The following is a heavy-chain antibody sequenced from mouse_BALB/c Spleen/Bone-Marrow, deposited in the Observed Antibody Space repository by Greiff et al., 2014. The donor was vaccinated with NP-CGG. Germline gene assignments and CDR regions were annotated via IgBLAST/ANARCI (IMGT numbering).Heavy chain of an antibody. V-gene: IGHV14-3*02. CDR3: APYYYGSSHFAY. CDR1: GFNIKDTY. J-gene: IGHJ3*01. D-gene: IGHD1-1*01. CDR2: IDPANGNT. Sequence: SWAELVKPGASVKLSCTASGFNIKDTYMHWVKQRPEQGLEWIGRIDPANGNTKYDPKFQGKATITADTSSNTAYLQLSSLTSEDTAVYYCAPYYYGSSHFAYWGQGTLVTVSA.